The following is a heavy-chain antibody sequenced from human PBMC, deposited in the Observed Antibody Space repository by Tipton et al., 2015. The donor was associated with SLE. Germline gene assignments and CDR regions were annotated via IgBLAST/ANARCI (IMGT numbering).Heavy chain of an antibody. D-gene: IGHD5-18*01. Sequence: TLSLTCTVSGGSISSNSYYWGWIRQPPGKGLEWIGSIYYTGTTTYYNSFLKSRVTMSVDTSKNQFSLRLTSVIAAETAVYYCARLHGYSYGLNWFDPWGQGTLISVSS. CDR2: IYYTGTTT. J-gene: IGHJ5*02. V-gene: IGHV4-39*07. CDR3: ARLHGYSYGLNWFDP. CDR1: GGSISSNSYY.